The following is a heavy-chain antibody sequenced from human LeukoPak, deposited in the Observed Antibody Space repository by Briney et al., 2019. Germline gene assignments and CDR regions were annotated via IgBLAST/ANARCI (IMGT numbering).Heavy chain of an antibody. D-gene: IGHD6-13*01. J-gene: IGHJ6*03. CDR1: GGTISSYY. V-gene: IGHV4-59*12. CDR2: INYSGST. Sequence: PSETLSLTCTVSGGTISSYYWSWIRQPPGKGLEWIGYINYSGSTNYNPSLKSRVTMSVDTSKNQFSLKLSSVTAADTAVYYCARGGRQQLVQDYYYYMDVWGKGTTVTVSS. CDR3: ARGGRQQLVQDYYYYMDV.